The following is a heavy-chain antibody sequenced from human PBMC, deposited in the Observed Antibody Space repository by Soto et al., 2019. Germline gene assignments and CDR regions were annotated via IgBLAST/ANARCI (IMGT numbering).Heavy chain of an antibody. J-gene: IGHJ3*02. CDR3: AKWSLGTSYDRLDDVFDI. D-gene: IGHD3-9*01. CDR2: VLYSGNT. CDR1: GGPIRASH. Sequence: SETLSQTCAVSGGPIRASHWTWFRKPLGKGLEWIGYVLYSGNTKYNPSLKSRVTISVDTSKNQFSLRLSSVTAADTAVYYCAKWSLGTSYDRLDDVFDIWGQGTMVT. V-gene: IGHV4-59*01.